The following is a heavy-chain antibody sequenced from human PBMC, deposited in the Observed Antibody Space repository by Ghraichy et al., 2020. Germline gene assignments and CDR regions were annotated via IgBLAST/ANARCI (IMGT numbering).Heavy chain of an antibody. V-gene: IGHV3-15*01. Sequence: GESLNISCVGSGFTFPNAWMSWVLRAPGKGLEWVGRIKRKTDGGSTDYAAPVKGRFTISRDDSKNTFYLQMDSLRNEDTAVYYCSTANEVLFDWGQGTLVTVSS. CDR3: STANEVLFD. D-gene: IGHD4/OR15-4a*01. J-gene: IGHJ4*02. CDR2: IKRKTDGGST. CDR1: GFTFPNAW.